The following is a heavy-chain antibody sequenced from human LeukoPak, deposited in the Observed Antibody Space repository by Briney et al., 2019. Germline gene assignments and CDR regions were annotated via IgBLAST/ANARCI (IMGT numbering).Heavy chain of an antibody. V-gene: IGHV1-69*13. J-gene: IGHJ4*02. Sequence: ASVKVSCKASGGTFSSYAISWVRQAPRQGLEWMGGIIPIFGTANYAQKFQGRVTITADESTSTAYMELSSLRSEDTAVYYCARVGGDYYGSGSYHYFDYWGQGTLVTVSS. CDR1: GGTFSSYA. CDR2: IIPIFGTA. D-gene: IGHD3-10*01. CDR3: ARVGGDYYGSGSYHYFDY.